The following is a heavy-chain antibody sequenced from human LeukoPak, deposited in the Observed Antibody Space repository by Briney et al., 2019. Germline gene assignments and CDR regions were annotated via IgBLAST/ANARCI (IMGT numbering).Heavy chain of an antibody. D-gene: IGHD1-26*01. Sequence: GGSLRLSCAASGFTFSSYAMSWVRQAPGKGLGWVSAISGSGGSTYYADSVKGRFTISRDNSKNTLYLQMNSLRAEDTAVYYCAKVPPDSGSYYVDYWGQGTLVTVSS. V-gene: IGHV3-23*01. CDR3: AKVPPDSGSYYVDY. J-gene: IGHJ4*02. CDR1: GFTFSSYA. CDR2: ISGSGGST.